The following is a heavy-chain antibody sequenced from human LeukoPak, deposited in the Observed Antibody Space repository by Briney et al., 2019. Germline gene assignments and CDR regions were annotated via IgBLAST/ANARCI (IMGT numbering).Heavy chain of an antibody. J-gene: IGHJ5*02. CDR2: ISGSGGGT. CDR1: GFTFSSYG. D-gene: IGHD4-17*01. Sequence: GGSLRLSCAASGFTFSSYGMSWVRQAPGKGLEWVSAISGSGGGTYYADSVKGRFTISRDNSKNTLYLQMNSLRAEDTAVYYCSKTPYGDSVRWFDPWGQGTLVTVSS. V-gene: IGHV3-23*01. CDR3: SKTPYGDSVRWFDP.